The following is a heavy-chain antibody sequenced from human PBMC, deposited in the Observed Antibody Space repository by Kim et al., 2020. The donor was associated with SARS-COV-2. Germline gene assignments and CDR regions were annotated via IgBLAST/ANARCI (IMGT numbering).Heavy chain of an antibody. CDR1: GFTFSSYA. Sequence: GGSLRLSCAASGFTFSSYAMHWVRQAPGKGLEWVAVISYDGSNKYYADSVKGRFTISRDNSKNTLYLQMNSLRAEDTAVYYCASGRGQLVLDYWGQGTLVTVSS. J-gene: IGHJ4*02. D-gene: IGHD6-6*01. CDR2: ISYDGSNK. CDR3: ASGRGQLVLDY. V-gene: IGHV3-30-3*01.